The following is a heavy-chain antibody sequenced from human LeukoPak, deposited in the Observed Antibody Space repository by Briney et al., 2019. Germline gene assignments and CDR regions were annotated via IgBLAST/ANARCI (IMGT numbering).Heavy chain of an antibody. CDR1: GGSFSGYC. CDR3: ARNGYCSGGSCYENYYYYYGMDV. V-gene: IGHV4-34*01. J-gene: IGHJ6*02. Sequence: PSETLSLTCAVYGGSFSGYCWSWIRQPPGKGLEWIGEINHSGSTNYNPSIKSRVTISVDTSKNQFSLKLSSVTAADTAVYYCARNGYCSGGSCYENYYYYYGMDVWGQGTTVTVSS. D-gene: IGHD2-15*01. CDR2: INHSGST.